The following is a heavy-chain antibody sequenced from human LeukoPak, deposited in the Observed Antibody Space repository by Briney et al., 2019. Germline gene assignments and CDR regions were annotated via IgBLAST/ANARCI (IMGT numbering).Heavy chain of an antibody. CDR1: GGSISSGGYY. D-gene: IGHD2-15*01. J-gene: IGHJ5*02. V-gene: IGHV4-31*03. CDR3: ASSLVVYNWFDP. Sequence: SETLSLTCTVSGGSISSGGYYWSWIRQHPGKGLEWIGYIYYSGSTYYNPSLKSRVTISVDTSKNQFSPKLSSVTAADTAVYYCASSLVVYNWFDPWGQGTLVTVSS. CDR2: IYYSGST.